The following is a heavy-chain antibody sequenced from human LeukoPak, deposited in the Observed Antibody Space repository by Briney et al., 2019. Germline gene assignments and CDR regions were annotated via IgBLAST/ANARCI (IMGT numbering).Heavy chain of an antibody. V-gene: IGHV3-30-3*01. CDR3: AREGSDHADYYDSSGYVDY. D-gene: IGHD3-22*01. Sequence: PGGSLRLSCAASGFTFSSYAMHWVRQAPGKGLEWVAVISYDGSNKYYADSVKGRFTISRDNSKNTLYLQMNSLRAEDTAVYYCAREGSDHADYYDSSGYVDYWGQGTLVTVSS. CDR1: GFTFSSYA. J-gene: IGHJ4*02. CDR2: ISYDGSNK.